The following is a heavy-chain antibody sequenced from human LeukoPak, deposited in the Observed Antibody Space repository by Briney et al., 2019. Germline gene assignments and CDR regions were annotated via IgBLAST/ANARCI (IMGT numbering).Heavy chain of an antibody. V-gene: IGHV3-30-3*01. D-gene: IGHD6-13*01. CDR3: AGGTPYSSSGIDY. CDR2: ISFDGGNK. J-gene: IGHJ4*02. CDR1: GFTFSNYA. Sequence: GGSLRLSCEASGFTFSNYAMHWVRQAPGKGLEWVTVISFDGGNKYYADSMKGRFTISRDNSENTLYLQMNSLRTEDTAVYYCAGGTPYSSSGIDYWGQGTLVTVSS.